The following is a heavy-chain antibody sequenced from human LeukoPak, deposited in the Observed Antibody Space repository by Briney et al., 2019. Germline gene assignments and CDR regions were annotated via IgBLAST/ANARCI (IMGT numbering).Heavy chain of an antibody. V-gene: IGHV3-23*01. Sequence: GGSLRLSCAASGFTLSSYAMSWVRQTPGKGLEWVSSISGSGSSTYYADSVKGRFTISRDNSKDTLYVQMNSLRAEDTAVYYCAKGFRAFDGNSNFLFFDYWGQGTLVTVSS. CDR2: ISGSGSST. J-gene: IGHJ4*02. CDR3: AKGFRAFDGNSNFLFFDY. CDR1: GFTLSSYA. D-gene: IGHD5-24*01.